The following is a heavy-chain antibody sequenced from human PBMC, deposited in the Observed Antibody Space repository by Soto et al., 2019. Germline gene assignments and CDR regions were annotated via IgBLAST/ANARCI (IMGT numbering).Heavy chain of an antibody. CDR3: ATGEAFFGVVLSAFDI. Sequence: ASVKVSCKVSGYTLTELSMHWVRQAPGKGLEWMGGFDPEDGETIYAQKFQGRVTMTEDTSTDTAYMELSSLRSEDTAVYYCATGEAFFGVVLSAFDIWGQGTMVTVSS. D-gene: IGHD3-3*01. V-gene: IGHV1-24*01. CDR1: GYTLTELS. CDR2: FDPEDGET. J-gene: IGHJ3*02.